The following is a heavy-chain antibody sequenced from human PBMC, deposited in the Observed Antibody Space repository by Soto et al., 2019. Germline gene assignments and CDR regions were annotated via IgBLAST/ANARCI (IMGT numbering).Heavy chain of an antibody. Sequence: DVQLVESGGGLIQPGESLRLSCAAFGLTVSDPKYVAWVRQAPGKGLEWVSALYDVFGSFYADSVKGRFTTSSDRSKSTVYLQMNDLRPDDTAVYYCASWHEREHAYDVWGQGTTVIVSS. J-gene: IGHJ3*01. CDR3: ASWHEREHAYDV. V-gene: IGHV3-53*01. CDR1: GLTVSDPKY. D-gene: IGHD1-1*01. CDR2: LYDVFGS.